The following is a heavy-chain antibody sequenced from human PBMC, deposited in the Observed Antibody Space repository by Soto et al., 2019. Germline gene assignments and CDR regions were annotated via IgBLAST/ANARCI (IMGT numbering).Heavy chain of an antibody. Sequence: ASVKVSCKASGYTITDYFIDRVRQAPGQGLEWIGWINPYSAGAVLSQKFQVRVTMTRDTSISTAYMEVSSLRSDDTAVFYCARLMHYAHSGGSSHSGFDMWGQGTLVTVSS. V-gene: IGHV1-2*02. CDR1: GYTITDYF. CDR3: ARLMHYAHSGGSSHSGFDM. J-gene: IGHJ3*02. CDR2: INPYSAGA. D-gene: IGHD2-21*01.